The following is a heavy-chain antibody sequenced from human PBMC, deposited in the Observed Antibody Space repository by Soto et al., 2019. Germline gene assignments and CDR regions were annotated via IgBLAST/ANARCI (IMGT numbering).Heavy chain of an antibody. CDR2: IYYSGST. CDR1: GGSMCSGGYY. Sequence: SETLSLGCTVSGGSMCSGGYYWSWIRQHPGKGLEWIGYIYYSGSTYYNPSLKSRVTISVDTSKNQFSLKLSSVTAADTAVYYCARGSRRSSWPPFDYWGQGTLVTVSS. D-gene: IGHD6-13*01. J-gene: IGHJ4*02. V-gene: IGHV4-31*03. CDR3: ARGSRRSSWPPFDY.